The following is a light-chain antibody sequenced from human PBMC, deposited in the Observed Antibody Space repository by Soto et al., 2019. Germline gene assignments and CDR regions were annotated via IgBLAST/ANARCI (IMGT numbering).Light chain of an antibody. J-gene: IGKJ4*01. CDR1: QSISSW. CDR3: QQYNSSPLT. V-gene: IGKV1-5*03. Sequence: DIQMTQSPSTLSSSVGDRVTITCRASQSISSWLAWYQQKHGKAPKLLIYKASSLGSGVPSRFSGSGSGTEFTLTISRLQPDDFATYYCQQYNSSPLTFGGGTKVEIK. CDR2: KAS.